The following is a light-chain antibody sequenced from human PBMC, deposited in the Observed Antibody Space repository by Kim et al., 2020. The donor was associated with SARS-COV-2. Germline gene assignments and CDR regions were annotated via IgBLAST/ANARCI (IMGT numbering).Light chain of an antibody. CDR2: EDN. J-gene: IGLJ3*02. CDR3: QSYDSIWV. CDR1: SGSIASNY. V-gene: IGLV6-57*02. Sequence: NFMLTQPHSVSESPGKTVTISCTGSSGSIASNYVQWYQQLPGSAPTTVIYEDNQRPSGVPDRFTGSIDSSSNSASLTISGLKTEDEADYYCQSYDSIWVFGGGTKLTVL.